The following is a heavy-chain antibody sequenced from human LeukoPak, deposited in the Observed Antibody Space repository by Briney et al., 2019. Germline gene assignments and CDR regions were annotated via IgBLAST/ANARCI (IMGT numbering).Heavy chain of an antibody. J-gene: IGHJ4*02. Sequence: GGSLRLSCAASGFTFDDYGMSWVRQAPGKGLECVSGINWNGDSTGYADSVKGRFTISRDNAKNSLYLQMNSLRAEDTALYYCARDLSGVAGYTYGRGIDYWGQGTLVTVSS. CDR3: ARDLSGVAGYTYGRGIDY. V-gene: IGHV3-20*04. CDR1: GFTFDDYG. CDR2: INWNGDST. D-gene: IGHD5-18*01.